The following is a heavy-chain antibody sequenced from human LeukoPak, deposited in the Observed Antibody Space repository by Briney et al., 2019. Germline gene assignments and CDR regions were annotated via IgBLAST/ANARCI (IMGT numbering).Heavy chain of an antibody. CDR1: GFTFSSYA. D-gene: IGHD6-19*01. CDR2: ITASGGTT. CDR3: AKRGSGWYFDY. V-gene: IGHV3-23*01. J-gene: IGHJ4*02. Sequence: PGGSLRLSCAASGFTFSSYALSWVRQAPGKGLEWVSGITASGGTTYYADSVKGRFTISRDNSENTLYLQMNSLRAEDTAVYYCAKRGSGWYFDYWGQGTLVTVSS.